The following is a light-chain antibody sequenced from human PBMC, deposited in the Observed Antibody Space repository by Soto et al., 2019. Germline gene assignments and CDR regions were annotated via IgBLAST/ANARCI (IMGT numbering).Light chain of an antibody. CDR1: QSVSSSN. J-gene: IGKJ1*01. Sequence: EMVLTQSPGTLSLSPGERATLSCRASQSVSSSNLAWYQQKPGQAPRLLIYGASSRATGIPDRFSGSGSGTDFTLTISRLEPEDVAVYYCQQYGSSPRTFGQGTKVEIK. CDR2: GAS. CDR3: QQYGSSPRT. V-gene: IGKV3-20*01.